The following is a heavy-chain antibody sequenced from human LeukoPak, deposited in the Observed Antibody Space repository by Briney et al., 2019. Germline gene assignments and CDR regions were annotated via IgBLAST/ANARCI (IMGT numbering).Heavy chain of an antibody. Sequence: GGSLRLSCAASGFTFSSYEMNWVRQAPGKGLEWVSYISSSGSTKYYADSVKGRITISSDSAKKSMYLQMNSLRAEDTAVYYCARAFGSGSYSFWGQGTLVSVSS. CDR3: ARAFGSGSYSF. CDR1: GFTFSSYE. J-gene: IGHJ4*02. CDR2: ISSSGSTK. D-gene: IGHD3-10*01. V-gene: IGHV3-48*03.